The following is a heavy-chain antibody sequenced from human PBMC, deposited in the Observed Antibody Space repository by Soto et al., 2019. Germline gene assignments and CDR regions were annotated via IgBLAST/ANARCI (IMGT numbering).Heavy chain of an antibody. CDR2: INYSGST. V-gene: IGHV4-61*03. CDR3: ARVLDTMTGTKQFDY. Sequence: PSETLSLTCTVSGGSVSSDNYYWSWIRQPPGKGLEWIGYINYSGSTNYNPSLKSRVTISVDTSKNHFSLRLSSVTAADTAVYYCARVLDTMTGTKQFDYWGQGTLVTVSS. CDR1: GGSVSSDNYY. J-gene: IGHJ4*02. D-gene: IGHD1-7*01.